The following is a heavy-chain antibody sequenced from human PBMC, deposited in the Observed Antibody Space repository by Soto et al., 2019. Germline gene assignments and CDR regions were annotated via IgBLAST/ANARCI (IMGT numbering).Heavy chain of an antibody. CDR3: ATSSGALAASFPYYFDY. CDR2: ISSGSSTI. J-gene: IGHJ4*02. V-gene: IGHV3-11*01. D-gene: IGHD6-25*01. CDR1: GFRFNDYY. Sequence: PGGSLRLSCAAAGFRFNDYYMTWIRQAPGKGLEWVSYISSGSSTIYYARSVKGRFTISRDNAKNSLYLQMNSLRAEDTVVYYCATSSGALAASFPYYFDYWGQGTLVTVSS.